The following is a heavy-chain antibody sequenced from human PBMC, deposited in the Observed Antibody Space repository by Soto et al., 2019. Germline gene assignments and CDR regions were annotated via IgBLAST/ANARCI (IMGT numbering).Heavy chain of an antibody. CDR1: GGTFSSYA. CDR3: ASGGLDFWSGYLDY. D-gene: IGHD3-3*01. J-gene: IGHJ4*02. CDR2: IIPIFGTA. Sequence: QVQLVQSGAEVKKPGSSVKVSCKAPGGTFSSYAISWVRQAPGQGLEWMGGIIPIFGTANYAQKFQGRVTITADKSTSTAYMELSSLRSEDTAVYDCASGGLDFWSGYLDYWGQGTLVTVSS. V-gene: IGHV1-69*06.